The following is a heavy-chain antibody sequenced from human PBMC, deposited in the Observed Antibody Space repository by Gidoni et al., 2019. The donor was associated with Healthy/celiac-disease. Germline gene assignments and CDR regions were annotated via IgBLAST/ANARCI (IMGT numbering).Heavy chain of an antibody. CDR2: ISSSSSTI. V-gene: IGHV3-48*01. D-gene: IGHD3-10*01. J-gene: IGHJ4*02. CDR3: AREIRGYYGSGSYFD. Sequence: EVQLVESGGGLVQPEGSLSLSCAASGFTFSSYSMNWVRQAPGKGLEWVSYISSSSSTIYYADSVKGRFTISRDNAKNSLYLQMNSLRAEDTAVYYCAREIRGYYGSGSYFDWGQGTLVTVSS. CDR1: GFTFSSYS.